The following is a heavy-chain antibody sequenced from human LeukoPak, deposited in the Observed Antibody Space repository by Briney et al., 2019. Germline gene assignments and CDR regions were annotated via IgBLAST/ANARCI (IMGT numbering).Heavy chain of an antibody. CDR2: IYTSGST. CDR1: GGSISSYY. V-gene: IGHV4-4*07. Sequence: SETLSLTCTVSGGSISSYYWSWIRQPAGKGLEWIGRIYTSGSTNYNPSLKSRVTMSVDTSKNQFSLKLSSVTAADTAVYYCARANRITMINDAFDIWGQGTMVTVSS. J-gene: IGHJ3*02. D-gene: IGHD3-22*01. CDR3: ARANRITMINDAFDI.